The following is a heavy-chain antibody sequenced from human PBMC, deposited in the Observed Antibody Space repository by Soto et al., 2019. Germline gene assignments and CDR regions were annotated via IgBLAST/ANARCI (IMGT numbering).Heavy chain of an antibody. D-gene: IGHD2-8*01. CDR2: ISTYNANT. J-gene: IGHJ6*02. V-gene: IGHV1-18*01. Sequence: EGSVKVSCKASGYTFTSYGISWVRQAPGQGLEWMGWISTYNANTYYDQNLQGRVTMTIDTSTNIAYMDLRSLRSDDTALYYCARYLNGFGMDVWGQGTTVTVYS. CDR3: ARYLNGFGMDV. CDR1: GYTFTSYG.